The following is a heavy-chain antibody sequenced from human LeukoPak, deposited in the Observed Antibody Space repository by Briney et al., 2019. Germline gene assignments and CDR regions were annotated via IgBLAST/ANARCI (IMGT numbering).Heavy chain of an antibody. V-gene: IGHV4-61*01. J-gene: IGHJ4*02. CDR1: GDSVSGISFY. CDR3: ARYYDRSGYWSTPHFDY. CDR2: IQYSGST. Sequence: KPSETLSLTCTVSGDSVSGISFYWSWIRLPPGKGLQYIGYIQYSGSTNYNPSLKSRVTISVDTSKNQFSLKLSSVTAADTAVYYCARYYDRSGYWSTPHFDYWGQGTLVTVSS. D-gene: IGHD3-22*01.